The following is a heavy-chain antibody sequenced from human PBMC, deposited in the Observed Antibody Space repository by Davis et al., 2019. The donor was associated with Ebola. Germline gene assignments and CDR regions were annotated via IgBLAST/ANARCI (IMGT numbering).Heavy chain of an antibody. Sequence: GESLKISCKGSGYSFTSYWIGRVRQMPGKGLEWMGVIYVGDSDTRYSPSFQGQVTISADKFISTAYLQWSSLKASDTATYYCARPSDSSGYKIDYWGQGTPVTVSS. J-gene: IGHJ4*02. CDR3: ARPSDSSGYKIDY. CDR1: GYSFTSYW. D-gene: IGHD3-22*01. CDR2: IYVGDSDT. V-gene: IGHV5-51*01.